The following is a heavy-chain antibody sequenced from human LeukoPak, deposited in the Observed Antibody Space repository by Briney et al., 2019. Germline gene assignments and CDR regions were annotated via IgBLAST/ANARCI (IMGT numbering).Heavy chain of an antibody. CDR2: ISSGSSYI. CDR3: ARALYGSGSYYY. Sequence: GGSLRLSCAASGITFSSYSMNWVRQAPGKGLEWVSSISSGSSYIYYADSVKGRFTISRDNAKNSLYLQMNSLRAEDTAVYYCARALYGSGSYYYWGQGTLVTVSS. CDR1: GITFSSYS. D-gene: IGHD3-10*01. J-gene: IGHJ4*02. V-gene: IGHV3-21*01.